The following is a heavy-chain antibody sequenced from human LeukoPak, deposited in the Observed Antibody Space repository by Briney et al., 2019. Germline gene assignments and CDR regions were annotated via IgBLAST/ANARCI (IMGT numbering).Heavy chain of an antibody. D-gene: IGHD1-26*01. CDR2: IGGSGDTT. Sequence: GGSLRLSCAASGFTFNNYAVTWVRQAPGKGLEWVSAIGGSGDTTYYAASVKGRFTISRDNSKNTLYLQMNSLRAEDTAVYYCARDGGSYYFDYWGQGTLVTVSS. V-gene: IGHV3-23*01. J-gene: IGHJ4*02. CDR3: ARDGGSYYFDY. CDR1: GFTFNNYA.